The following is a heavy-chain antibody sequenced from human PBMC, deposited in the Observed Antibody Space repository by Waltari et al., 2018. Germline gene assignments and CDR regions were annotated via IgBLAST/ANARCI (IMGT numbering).Heavy chain of an antibody. Sequence: QVQLQESGPGLVKPSETLSLTCAVSGYSISSGYYWGWIRQPPGKGLEWSGSIYHSGRTFDNPSLKVRVTISVDTSKNQFSLKLSSVTAADTAVYYCARLVVVAATVDYWGQGTLVTVSS. CDR3: ARLVVVAATVDY. CDR1: GYSISSGYY. D-gene: IGHD2-15*01. CDR2: IYHSGRT. V-gene: IGHV4-38-2*01. J-gene: IGHJ4*02.